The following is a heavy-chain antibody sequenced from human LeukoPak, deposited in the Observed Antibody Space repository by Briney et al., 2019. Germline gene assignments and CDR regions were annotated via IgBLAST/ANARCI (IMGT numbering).Heavy chain of an antibody. CDR3: ARDRELELRSWYYYMDV. V-gene: IGHV1-18*01. Sequence: GASVKVSCKASGYTFTSYGISWVRQAPGQGLEWVEWISAYNGNTNYAQKLQGRVTMTTDTSTSTAYMELRSLRSDDTAVYYCARDRELELRSWYYYMDVWGKGTTVTVSS. J-gene: IGHJ6*03. D-gene: IGHD1-7*01. CDR2: ISAYNGNT. CDR1: GYTFTSYG.